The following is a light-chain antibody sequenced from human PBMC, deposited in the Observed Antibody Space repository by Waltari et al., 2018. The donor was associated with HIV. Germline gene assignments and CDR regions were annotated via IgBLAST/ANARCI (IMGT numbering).Light chain of an antibody. V-gene: IGLV1-44*01. CDR2: SDG. J-gene: IGLJ3*02. CDR3: ATWDDSLNAWV. CDR1: SSNNGSNT. Sequence: QSVLNQSPSASGTPGQRVIISCSGSSSNNGSNTVTWYQQFPGTAPKLLIYSDGQRPSGVPERFSGSKSATSASLAISGLRSEDEADYYCATWDDSLNAWVFGGGTKLTVL.